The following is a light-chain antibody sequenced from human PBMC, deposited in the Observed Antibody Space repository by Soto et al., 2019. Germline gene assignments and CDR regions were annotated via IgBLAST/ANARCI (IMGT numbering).Light chain of an antibody. Sequence: DIVMTQSPDSLAVSPGERATINCKSSRSVLYSSNNRNYLAWYQQKPGQPPKLLIYWASTRESGVPDRFSGSGSGTDFTLTISSLQSEDFAVYYCQQYNNWPLTFGGGTKVDIK. V-gene: IGKV4-1*01. CDR2: WAS. CDR3: QQYNNWPLT. J-gene: IGKJ4*01. CDR1: RSVLYSSNNRNY.